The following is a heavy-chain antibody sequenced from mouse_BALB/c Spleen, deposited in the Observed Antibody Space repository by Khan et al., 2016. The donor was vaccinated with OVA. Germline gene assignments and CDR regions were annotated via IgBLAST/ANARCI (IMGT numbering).Heavy chain of an antibody. CDR1: GYTFTSYW. D-gene: IGHD4-1*01. Sequence: QVQLQQSGAELVRPGASVKLSCKASGYTFTSYWINWVKQRPGQGLEWIGNIYPSDSYTNYNQKFKDKATLTVDKSSSTAYMQLSSPTSEDSAVYYCTRSPIGNFDYWGQGTTLTVSS. J-gene: IGHJ2*01. CDR2: IYPSDSYT. CDR3: TRSPIGNFDY. V-gene: IGHV1-69*02.